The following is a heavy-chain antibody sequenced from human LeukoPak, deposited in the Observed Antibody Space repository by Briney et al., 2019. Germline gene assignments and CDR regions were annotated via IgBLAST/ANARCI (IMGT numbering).Heavy chain of an antibody. J-gene: IGHJ4*02. CDR3: ARHVGLPAAIPYYFDY. Sequence: PSETLSLTCAVSGYSISSGYYWGWIRQPPGKGLEWIGSIYHSGSTYYNPSLKGRVTISVDTSKNQFSLKLSSVTAADTAVYYCARHVGLPAAIPYYFDYWGQGTLVTVSS. CDR1: GYSISSGYY. CDR2: IYHSGST. D-gene: IGHD2-2*01. V-gene: IGHV4-38-2*01.